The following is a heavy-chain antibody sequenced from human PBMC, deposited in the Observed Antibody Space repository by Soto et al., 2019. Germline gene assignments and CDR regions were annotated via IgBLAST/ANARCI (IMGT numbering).Heavy chain of an antibody. CDR1: GGSISSSSYY. J-gene: IGHJ5*02. V-gene: IGHV4-39*01. Sequence: SQTLSLTCTVSGGSISSSSYYRGWIRQPPGKGLEWIGSIYYSGSTYYNPSLKSRVTISVDTSKNQFSLKLSSVTAADTAVYYCARLFLITGTTIWFDPWGQGTLVTVSS. CDR2: IYYSGST. CDR3: ARLFLITGTTIWFDP. D-gene: IGHD1-7*01.